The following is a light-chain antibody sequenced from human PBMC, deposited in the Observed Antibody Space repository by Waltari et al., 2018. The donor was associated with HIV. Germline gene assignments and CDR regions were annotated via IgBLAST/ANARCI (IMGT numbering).Light chain of an antibody. J-gene: IGKJ1*01. V-gene: IGKV1-5*03. CDR1: QTVNSW. CDR3: QQYNTYPWT. CDR2: KAS. Sequence: DIQLTQSPSTLSASVGDSVMITGRASQTVNSWLDGYQQKSGPAPKVLIYKASNLKSGVSAMFSGSGFGAEFTLTISSLQPDDLATYYCQQYNTYPWTFGQGTRVEIK.